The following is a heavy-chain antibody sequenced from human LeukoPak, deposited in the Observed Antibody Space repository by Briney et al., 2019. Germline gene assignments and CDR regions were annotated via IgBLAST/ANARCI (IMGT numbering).Heavy chain of an antibody. J-gene: IGHJ6*02. V-gene: IGHV3-11*04. D-gene: IGHD3-3*01. Sequence: GGSLRLSCAASGFTFSDYYMSWIRQAPGKGLEWVSYISSSGSTIYYADSVKGRFTISRDNSKNTLYLQMNSLRAEDTAVYYCAREALGAYYYYGMDVWGQGTTVTVSS. CDR1: GFTFSDYY. CDR3: AREALGAYYYYGMDV. CDR2: ISSSGSTI.